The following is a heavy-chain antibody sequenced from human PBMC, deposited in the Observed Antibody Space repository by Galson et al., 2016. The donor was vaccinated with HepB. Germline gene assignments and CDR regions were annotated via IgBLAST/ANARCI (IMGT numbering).Heavy chain of an antibody. D-gene: IGHD1-1*01. J-gene: IGHJ4*02. CDR3: ASGPHWNHAY. Sequence: SLRLSCAISGFTFNDYDMHWVRQGTGESLEWVATMGPAGDKYYPGPVKGRFTVSRESAKNSLYLQMDSLRAGDSGVYYCASGPHWNHAYWGQGTLVTVSS. CDR2: MGPAGDK. CDR1: GFTFNDYD. V-gene: IGHV3-13*01.